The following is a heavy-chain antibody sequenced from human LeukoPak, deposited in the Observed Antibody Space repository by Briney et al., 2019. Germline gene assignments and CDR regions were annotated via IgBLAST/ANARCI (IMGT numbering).Heavy chain of an antibody. CDR2: ISSSSSYI. V-gene: IGHV3-21*01. CDR1: GFTFSSYS. J-gene: IGHJ3*02. CDR3: ARDRYNNSDAFDI. D-gene: IGHD4-11*01. Sequence: GGSLRLSCAASGFTFSSYSMNWVRQAPGKGLEWVSSISSSSSYIYYADSVKGRFTISRDNAKNSLYLQIHSLRAEDTAVYYCARDRYNNSDAFDIWGQGTMVTVSS.